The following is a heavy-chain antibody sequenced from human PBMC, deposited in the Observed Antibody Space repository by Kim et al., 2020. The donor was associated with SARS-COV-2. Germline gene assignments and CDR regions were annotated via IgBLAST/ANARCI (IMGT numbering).Heavy chain of an antibody. CDR1: GFTFSSYG. D-gene: IGHD6-19*01. J-gene: IGHJ6*02. Sequence: GGSLRLSCAASGFTFSSYGMHWVRQAPGKGLEWVAVIWYDGSNKYYADSVKGRFTISRDNSKNTLYLQMNSLRAEDTAVYYCAKEEQWLARYYYYYGMDVWGQGTTVTVSS. CDR3: AKEEQWLARYYYYYGMDV. V-gene: IGHV3-33*06. CDR2: IWYDGSNK.